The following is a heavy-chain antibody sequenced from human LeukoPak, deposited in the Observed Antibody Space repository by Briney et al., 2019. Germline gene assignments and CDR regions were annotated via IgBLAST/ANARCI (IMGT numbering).Heavy chain of an antibody. CDR3: AAGGRNSGSLFDY. J-gene: IGHJ4*02. CDR2: ISWDGGST. CDR1: GFTFDDYT. V-gene: IGHV3-43*01. D-gene: IGHD1-26*01. Sequence: QAGGSLRLSCAASGFTFDDYTMHWVRQAPGKGLEWVSLISWDGGSTYYADSVKGRFTISRDDRKNSLYLQMKSLRTEDTALYYCAAGGRNSGSLFDYWGQGTLVTVSS.